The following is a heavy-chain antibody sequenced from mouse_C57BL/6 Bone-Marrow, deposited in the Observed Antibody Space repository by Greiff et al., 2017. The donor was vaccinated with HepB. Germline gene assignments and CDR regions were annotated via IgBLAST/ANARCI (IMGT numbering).Heavy chain of an antibody. Sequence: QVQLQQPGAELVKPGASVKLSCKASGYTFTSYWMQWVKQRPGQGLEWIGEIDPSDSYTNYNQKFKGKATLTVDTSSSTAYMQLSSLTSEDSAVYYCARSTTVGEAYFDYWGQGTTLTVSS. J-gene: IGHJ2*01. CDR1: GYTFTSYW. CDR2: IDPSDSYT. D-gene: IGHD1-1*01. CDR3: ARSTTVGEAYFDY. V-gene: IGHV1-50*01.